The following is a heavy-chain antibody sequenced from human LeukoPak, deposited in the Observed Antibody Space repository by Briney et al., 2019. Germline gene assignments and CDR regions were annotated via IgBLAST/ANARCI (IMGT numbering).Heavy chain of an antibody. V-gene: IGHV3-72*01. CDR1: GFTFSDHY. Sequence: GGSLRLSCAASGFTFSDHYMDWVRQAPGKGLEWVGRTRNKANSYTTEYAASVKGRFTISRDNAKNSLYLQMNSLRAEDTAVYYCARDYDYDFWSGYNFDYWGQGTLVTVSS. J-gene: IGHJ4*02. D-gene: IGHD3-3*01. CDR2: TRNKANSYTT. CDR3: ARDYDYDFWSGYNFDY.